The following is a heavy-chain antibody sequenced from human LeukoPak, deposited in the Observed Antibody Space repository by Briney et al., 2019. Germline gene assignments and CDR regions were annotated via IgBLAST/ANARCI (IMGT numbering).Heavy chain of an antibody. CDR2: IYYSEST. J-gene: IGHJ4*02. CDR1: GGSISSSSYY. V-gene: IGHV4-39*01. CDR3: ARTVRGYYYDSSGYVDY. Sequence: SETLSLTCTVSGGSISSSSYYWGWTRQPPGKGLEWIGSIYYSESTYYNPSLKSRVTISVDTSKNQFSLKLSSVTAADTAVYYCARTVRGYYYDSSGYVDYWGQGTLVTVSS. D-gene: IGHD3-22*01.